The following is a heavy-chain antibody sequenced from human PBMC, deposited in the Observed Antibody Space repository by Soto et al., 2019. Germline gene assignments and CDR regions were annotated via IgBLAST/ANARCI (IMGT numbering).Heavy chain of an antibody. V-gene: IGHV4-30-4*01. CDR1: GGVISRGDYY. CDR2: IYYSGST. Sequence: TLSLNRPVSGGVISRGDYYWGWIRQPPGKGLEWIGYIYYSGSTYYNPSLKSRVTISVDTSKNQFSLKLSSVTAADTAVYYCASRSTHLYGMDVWGQGTTVTVSS. J-gene: IGHJ6*02. CDR3: ASRSTHLYGMDV.